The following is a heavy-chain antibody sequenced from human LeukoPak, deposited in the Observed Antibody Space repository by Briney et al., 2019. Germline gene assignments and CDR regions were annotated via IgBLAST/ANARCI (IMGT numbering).Heavy chain of an antibody. V-gene: IGHV4-30-4*08. Sequence: SETLSLTCAVSGASISSGDFWWSWIRQPPGKGLEWIGYIYYSGSTYYNPSLRSRVTISVDTSKNQFSLKLSSVTAADTAVYYCARSGYSSSWAADYWGQGTLVTVSS. CDR1: GASISSGDFW. J-gene: IGHJ4*02. D-gene: IGHD6-6*01. CDR2: IYYSGST. CDR3: ARSGYSSSWAADY.